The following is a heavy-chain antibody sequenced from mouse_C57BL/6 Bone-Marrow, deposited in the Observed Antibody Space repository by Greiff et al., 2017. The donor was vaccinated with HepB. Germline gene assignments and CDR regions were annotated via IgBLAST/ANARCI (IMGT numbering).Heavy chain of an antibody. Sequence: VQLVESGPGLVQPSQSLSITCTVSGFSLTSYGVHWVRQSPGKGLEWLGVIWSGGSTDYNAAFISRRSISKDNSKSQVFFKMNSLQADDTAIYYCARNDYDGRTAWFAYWGQGTLVTVSA. D-gene: IGHD2-4*01. CDR2: IWSGGST. CDR1: GFSLTSYG. V-gene: IGHV2-2*01. J-gene: IGHJ3*01. CDR3: ARNDYDGRTAWFAY.